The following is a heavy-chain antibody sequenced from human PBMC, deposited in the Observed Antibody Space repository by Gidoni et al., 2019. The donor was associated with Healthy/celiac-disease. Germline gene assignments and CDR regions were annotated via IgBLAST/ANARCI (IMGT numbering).Heavy chain of an antibody. D-gene: IGHD3-22*01. CDR2: ISGSGGST. CDR1: GFTFRSYA. J-gene: IGHJ4*02. Sequence: EVQLLVSGGGLVQPGGSLRLSCAASGFTFRSYAMSWVRQAPGQGLEWVSDISGSGGSTYYADSVKGRFTISRDNSKNTLYLQMNSLRAEDTAVYYCAKADPITMIVVVITIDYWGQGTLVTVSS. CDR3: AKADPITMIVVVITIDY. V-gene: IGHV3-23*01.